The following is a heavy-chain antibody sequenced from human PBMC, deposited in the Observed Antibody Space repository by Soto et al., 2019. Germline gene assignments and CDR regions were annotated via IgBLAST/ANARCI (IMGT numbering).Heavy chain of an antibody. D-gene: IGHD3-3*01. Sequence: QVQLVESGGGVVQPGRSLRLSCAASGFTFSSYGMHWVRQAPGKGLEWVAVIWYDGSNKYYADSVKGRFTISRDNSKNTLYLQMNSLGAEDTAVYYCARDGPYYDFWSGYPSFDYWGQGTLVTVSS. CDR3: ARDGPYYDFWSGYPSFDY. J-gene: IGHJ4*02. CDR2: IWYDGSNK. V-gene: IGHV3-33*01. CDR1: GFTFSSYG.